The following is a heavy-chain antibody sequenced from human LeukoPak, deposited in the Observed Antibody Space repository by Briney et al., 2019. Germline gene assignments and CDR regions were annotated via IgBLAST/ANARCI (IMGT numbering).Heavy chain of an antibody. Sequence: SETLSLTCTVSGGSVSSDIYYWSWIRQPPGKGLEWIGYIYNSGSTNYNPSLKSRVTISVDTSKDQFSLRLSSVTAADTAVYYCVSSSSSGKGGYWGQGTLVTVSS. J-gene: IGHJ4*02. CDR2: IYNSGST. CDR1: GGSVSSDIYY. CDR3: VSSSSSGKGGY. D-gene: IGHD6-13*01. V-gene: IGHV4-61*01.